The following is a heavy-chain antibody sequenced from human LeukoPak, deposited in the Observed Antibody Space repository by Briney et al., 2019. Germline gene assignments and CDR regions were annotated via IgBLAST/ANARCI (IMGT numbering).Heavy chain of an antibody. J-gene: IGHJ3*02. CDR2: IYYSGST. D-gene: IGHD2-15*01. Sequence: SETLSLTCTVSGGSISSYYWSWIRQPPGKGLEWIGYIYYSGSTNYNPSLKSRVTISVDTSKNQFSLKLSSVTAADTAVYYCARVSAARRAFDIWGQGIMVTVSS. CDR1: GGSISSYY. CDR3: ARVSAARRAFDI. V-gene: IGHV4-59*01.